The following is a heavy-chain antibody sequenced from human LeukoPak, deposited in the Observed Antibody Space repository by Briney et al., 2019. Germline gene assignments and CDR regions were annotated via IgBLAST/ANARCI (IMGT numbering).Heavy chain of an antibody. Sequence: SETLSLTCTVSGGSISSYYWSWIRQPPGKGLEWIGYIYYSGSTNYNPSLKSRVTISVDTSKNQFSLKLSSVTAADTAVYYCARTTAKTTAVIDYWGQGTLVTVSS. CDR1: GGSISSYY. CDR2: IYYSGST. V-gene: IGHV4-59*01. CDR3: ARTTAKTTAVIDY. J-gene: IGHJ4*02. D-gene: IGHD4-23*01.